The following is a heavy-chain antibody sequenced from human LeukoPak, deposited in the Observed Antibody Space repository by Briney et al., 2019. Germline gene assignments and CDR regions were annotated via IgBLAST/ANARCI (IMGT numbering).Heavy chain of an antibody. CDR3: ARGMVAHGGPVDY. CDR2: IIPILGIA. CDR1: GGTFSSYA. J-gene: IGHJ4*02. V-gene: IGHV1-69*04. D-gene: IGHD4/OR15-4a*01. Sequence: ASVKVSCKASGGTFSSYAISWVRQAPGQGLEWMGRIIPILGIANYAQKFQGRVTITADKSTSTAYMELSSLRSEDTAVYYCARGMVAHGGPVDYWGQGTLVTVSS.